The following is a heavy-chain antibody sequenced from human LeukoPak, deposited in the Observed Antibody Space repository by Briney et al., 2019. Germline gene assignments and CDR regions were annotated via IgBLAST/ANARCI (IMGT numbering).Heavy chain of an antibody. CDR3: AREESSSSSFDY. Sequence: RSSETLSLTCTVSGGSISSSSYYWGWIRQPPGKGLEWIGSIYYSGSTYYNPSLKSRVTISVDTSKNQFSLKLSSVTAADTAVYYCAREESSSSSFDYWGQGTLVTVSS. J-gene: IGHJ4*02. CDR2: IYYSGST. V-gene: IGHV4-39*07. CDR1: GGSISSSSYY. D-gene: IGHD6-6*01.